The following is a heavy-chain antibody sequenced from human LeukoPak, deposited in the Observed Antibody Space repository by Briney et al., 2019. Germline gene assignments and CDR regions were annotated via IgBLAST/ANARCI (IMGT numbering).Heavy chain of an antibody. V-gene: IGHV1-18*01. CDR2: ISAYNGNT. D-gene: IGHD3-10*01. Sequence: GASVKVSCKASGYTFTSCAISWVRQAPGQGLEWMGWISAYNGNTNYAQKVQGRVTVTTDTSTSTAYMELRSLTSDDTAVYYCARVEEVRGGITSFDYWGQGTLVTVSS. CDR3: ARVEEVRGGITSFDY. CDR1: GYTFTSCA. J-gene: IGHJ4*02.